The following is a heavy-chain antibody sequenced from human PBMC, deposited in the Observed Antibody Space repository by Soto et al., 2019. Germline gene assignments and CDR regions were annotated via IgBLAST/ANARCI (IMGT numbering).Heavy chain of an antibody. CDR2: ISYDGSNK. CDR3: AKDASSSGGYGLHYYYYYGMDV. CDR1: GFTFSSYG. Sequence: QVQLVESGGGVVQPGRSLRLSCAASGFTFSSYGMHWVRQAPGKGLEWVAVISYDGSNKYYADSVKGRFTISRDNSKNTLYLQMNSLRAEDTAVYYCAKDASSSGGYGLHYYYYYGMDVWGQGTTVTVSS. V-gene: IGHV3-30*18. J-gene: IGHJ6*02. D-gene: IGHD6-19*01.